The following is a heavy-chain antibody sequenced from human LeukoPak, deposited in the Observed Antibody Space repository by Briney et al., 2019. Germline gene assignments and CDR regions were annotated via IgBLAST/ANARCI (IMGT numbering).Heavy chain of an antibody. CDR2: ISVSGGTT. J-gene: IGHJ4*02. Sequence: GGSLRLSCAASGFTFSDYAMSWVRQAPGEGLEWVSVISVSGGTTYYADSVKGRFTISRDSSKNTLYLQMTSLRADDTAVYYSAKGTRGYSAYTFDYWGQGALVTVSS. CDR1: GFTFSDYA. V-gene: IGHV3-23*01. D-gene: IGHD5-12*01. CDR3: AKGTRGYSAYTFDY.